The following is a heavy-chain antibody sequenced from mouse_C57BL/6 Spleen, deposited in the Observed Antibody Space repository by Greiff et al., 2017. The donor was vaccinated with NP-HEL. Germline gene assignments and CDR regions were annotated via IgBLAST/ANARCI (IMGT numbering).Heavy chain of an antibody. V-gene: IGHV5-17*01. Sequence: EVKVVESGGGLVKPGGSLKLSCAASGFTFSDYGMHWVRQAPEKGLEWVAYISSGSSTIYYADTVKGRFTISRDNGKNTLFLQMTSLRSEDTAMYYCARRDTTRSFDVWGTGTTVTVSS. D-gene: IGHD2-12*01. CDR2: ISSGSSTI. CDR3: ARRDTTRSFDV. CDR1: GFTFSDYG. J-gene: IGHJ1*03.